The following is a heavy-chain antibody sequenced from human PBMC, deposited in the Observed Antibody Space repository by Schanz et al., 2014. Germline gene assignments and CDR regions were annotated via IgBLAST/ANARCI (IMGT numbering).Heavy chain of an antibody. CDR3: ARDFSAYVGNYFDY. CDR2: INGYNGHT. CDR1: GYTFSSYG. D-gene: IGHD5-12*01. Sequence: QVQLVQSGAEVKKPGASVKVSCKASGYTFSSYGITWVRQAPEQGLEWMGWINGYNGHTLYAQKFQGRVTMTTDTSTSTSYMELTSLRFDDTAVYYCARDFSAYVGNYFDYWGQGTLVTVSS. V-gene: IGHV1-18*01. J-gene: IGHJ4*02.